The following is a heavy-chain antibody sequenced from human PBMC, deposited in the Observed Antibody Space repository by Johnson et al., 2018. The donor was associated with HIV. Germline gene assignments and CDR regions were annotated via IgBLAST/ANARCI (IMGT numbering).Heavy chain of an antibody. CDR1: GFIFDDYG. CDR3: AKDDNLGVWYSDAFDV. J-gene: IGHJ3*01. CDR2: INWNGGSIT. D-gene: IGHD6-19*01. V-gene: IGHV3-20*04. Sequence: VQLVESGGGVVRPGGSLRLSCAASGFIFDDYGMSWVRQAPGKGLEWVSSINWNGGSITHYADSVKGRFTMSRDNSKNTLYLHMKSLRPEDTSIYYCAKDDNLGVWYSDAFDVWGQGTVV.